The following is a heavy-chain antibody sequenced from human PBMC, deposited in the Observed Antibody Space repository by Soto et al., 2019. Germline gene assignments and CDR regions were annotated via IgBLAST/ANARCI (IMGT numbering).Heavy chain of an antibody. CDR3: GKCIQVFRIKDAFHI. V-gene: IGHV3-23*01. Sequence: PGGSLRLSCVASGFTFSSYSMSWVRQSPGKGLEWVSHITASGGSTSYADSVKGRFTISRDTSRNTLYLQMNSLGADDTAVYYCGKCIQVFRIKDAFHIWGQGIVVTVSS. D-gene: IGHD2-21*01. CDR2: ITASGGST. CDR1: GFTFSSYS. J-gene: IGHJ4*01.